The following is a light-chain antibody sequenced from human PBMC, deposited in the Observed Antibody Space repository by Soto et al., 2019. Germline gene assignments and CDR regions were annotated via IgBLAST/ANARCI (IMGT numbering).Light chain of an antibody. CDR3: SSYAGIYVV. CDR2: EVT. V-gene: IGLV2-8*01. Sequence: QSALTQPPSASGSPGQSVTISCTGTSSDVGGYNYVSWYQQHPGKAPKLMIYEVTKRPSGVPDRFSGSKSGNTASLTVSGLQPEDEADYYCSSYAGIYVVFGGGTKLTVL. J-gene: IGLJ2*01. CDR1: SSDVGGYNY.